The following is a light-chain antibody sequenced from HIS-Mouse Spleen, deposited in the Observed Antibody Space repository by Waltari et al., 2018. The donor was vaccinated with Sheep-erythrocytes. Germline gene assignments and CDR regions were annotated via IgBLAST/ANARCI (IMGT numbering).Light chain of an antibody. CDR1: QSVSSY. V-gene: IGKV3-11*01. CDR3: QQRSNWYT. J-gene: IGKJ2*01. CDR2: DAS. Sequence: EIVLTQSPATLSLSPGERATLSCRASQSVSSYLAWYQQKPGQAPRLLIYDASNRATGIQARFSGSGSGTDFTLTLSSLEPEDFAVYYCQQRSNWYTFGQGTKLEIK.